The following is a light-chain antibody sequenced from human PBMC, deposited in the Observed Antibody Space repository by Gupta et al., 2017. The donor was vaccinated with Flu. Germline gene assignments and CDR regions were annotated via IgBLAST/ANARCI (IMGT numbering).Light chain of an antibody. CDR3: QSYDSSLSATV. V-gene: IGLV1-40*01. Sequence: VTISCTGSSSNIGAGYDVHWYQQLPVTAPKLLIYGNNNRPSGVPDRFSGSKSGTSASLAITGLQAEDEADYYCQSYDSSLSATVFGGGTKLTVL. CDR1: SSNIGAGYD. J-gene: IGLJ3*02. CDR2: GNN.